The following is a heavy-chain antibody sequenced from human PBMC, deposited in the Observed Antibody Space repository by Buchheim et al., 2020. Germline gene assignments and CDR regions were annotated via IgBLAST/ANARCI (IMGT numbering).Heavy chain of an antibody. CDR1: AFTFSNYW. D-gene: IGHD3-3*01. CDR3: ARVGNYDS. CDR2: IKQDGSEK. Sequence: EVQLVESGGGLVQPGGSLRLSCSASAFTFSNYWMNWVRQAPGKGLEWVANIKQDGSEKFYVDSVRGRFTISRHNAENSLYLQMNSLRAEDTAVYYCARVGNYDSWGQGTL. J-gene: IGHJ4*02. V-gene: IGHV3-7*03.